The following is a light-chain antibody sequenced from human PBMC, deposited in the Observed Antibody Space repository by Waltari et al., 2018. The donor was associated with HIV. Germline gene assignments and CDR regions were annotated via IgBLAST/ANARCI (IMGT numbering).Light chain of an antibody. CDR2: SVN. V-gene: IGLV2-14*01. J-gene: IGLJ3*02. Sequence: QSALTQPASVSAFPGQSITISCTGNTTDISTYDFVSWYRQSPGNAPQLVMYSVNTRPSELSSLFSGVKSGNTASLRISVLQFEDEAEYFCSSYTSPNNLLFGGGTKLTV. CDR3: SSYTSPNNLL. CDR1: TTDISTYDF.